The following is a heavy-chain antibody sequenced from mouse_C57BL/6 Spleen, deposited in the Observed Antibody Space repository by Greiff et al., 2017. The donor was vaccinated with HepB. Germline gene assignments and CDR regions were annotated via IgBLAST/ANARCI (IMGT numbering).Heavy chain of an antibody. Sequence: QVQLKQPGAELVKPGASVKLSCTASGYTFPSYWMHWVQQRPGHGLEWIGMIHPNSGSTNYNEKFKSKATLTVDKSSSTAYMQLSSLTSEDSAVYYCARDYSNYAAWFAYWGQGTLVTVSA. D-gene: IGHD2-5*01. CDR3: ARDYSNYAAWFAY. V-gene: IGHV1-64*01. J-gene: IGHJ3*01. CDR1: GYTFPSYW. CDR2: IHPNSGST.